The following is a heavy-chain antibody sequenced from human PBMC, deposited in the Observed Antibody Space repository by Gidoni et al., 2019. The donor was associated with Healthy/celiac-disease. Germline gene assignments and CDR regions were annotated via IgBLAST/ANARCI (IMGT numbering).Heavy chain of an antibody. D-gene: IGHD2-2*01. CDR2: IYQSGRT. CDR3: ARLIVVVPAAPGGWFDP. J-gene: IGHJ5*02. CDR1: GGPISSRNW. V-gene: IGHV4-4*02. Sequence: QVQLQESGPGLVKPSGTLSLTCAVSGGPISSRNWWSWVRQPPGKGLEWIGEIYQSGRTNYNPSLKSRVTISVDKSKNQFSLKLSSVTAADTAVYYCARLIVVVPAAPGGWFDPWGQGTLVTVSS.